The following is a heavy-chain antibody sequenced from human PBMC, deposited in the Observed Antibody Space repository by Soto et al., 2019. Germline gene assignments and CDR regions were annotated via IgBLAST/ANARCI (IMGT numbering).Heavy chain of an antibody. CDR3: ARGVVAATYYYYGMDV. V-gene: IGHV3-30-3*01. D-gene: IGHD2-15*01. CDR2: ISYDGSNK. J-gene: IGHJ6*02. CDR1: GFTFSSYA. Sequence: QVQLVESGGGVVQPGRSLRLSCAASGFTFSSYAMHWVRQAPGKGLEWVAVISYDGSNKYYADSVKGRFTISRDNPKNTLYLQMNSLRAEDTAVYYCARGVVAATYYYYGMDVWGQGTTVTVSS.